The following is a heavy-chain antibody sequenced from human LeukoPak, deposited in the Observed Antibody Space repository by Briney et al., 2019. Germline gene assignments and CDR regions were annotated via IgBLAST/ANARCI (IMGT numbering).Heavy chain of an antibody. Sequence: GGSLRLSCAASGFTFSDYYMSWIRQAPGKGLEWVSYISSSGSTIYYADSVKGRFTISRDNSKNTLYLQMNSLRAEDTAVYYCASTSPDGSGYYSTYYAFDIWGQGTMVTVSS. J-gene: IGHJ3*02. CDR2: ISSSGSTI. CDR1: GFTFSDYY. CDR3: ASTSPDGSGYYSTYYAFDI. D-gene: IGHD3-22*01. V-gene: IGHV3-11*04.